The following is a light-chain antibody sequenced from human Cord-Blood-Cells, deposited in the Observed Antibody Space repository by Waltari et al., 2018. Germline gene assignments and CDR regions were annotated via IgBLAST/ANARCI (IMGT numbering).Light chain of an antibody. CDR3: CSYAGSYTRV. CDR1: SSDVGGYNY. CDR2: DVS. J-gene: IGLJ3*02. V-gene: IGLV2-11*01. Sequence: QSPLTQPRSVSGSPGQSVTISCTGTSSDVGGYNYVPWYQQHPGKAPKLIIYDVSKRPSGVPDRFSGSKSGNTASLTISGLQAEDEADYYCCSYAGSYTRVFGGGTKLTVL.